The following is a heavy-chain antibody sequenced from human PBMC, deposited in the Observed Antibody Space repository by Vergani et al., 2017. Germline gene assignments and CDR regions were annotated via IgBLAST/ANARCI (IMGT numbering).Heavy chain of an antibody. CDR2: INPNSGNT. V-gene: IGHV1-8*01. D-gene: IGHD4-17*01. CDR3: ARWGVTSTWKKRIHFDY. Sequence: QVQLVQSGAEVKKPGASVKVSCKASGYTFTSYDINWVRQATGQGLEWMGWINPNSGNTGYAQKFQGRVTMTRNTSISTAYMELSSLRSEDTAVYYCARWGVTSTWKKRIHFDYWGQGTLVTVSS. J-gene: IGHJ4*02. CDR1: GYTFTSYD.